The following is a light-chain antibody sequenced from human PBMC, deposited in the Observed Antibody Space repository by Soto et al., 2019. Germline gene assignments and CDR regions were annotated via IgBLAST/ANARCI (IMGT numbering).Light chain of an antibody. CDR2: EVN. V-gene: IGLV2-14*01. CDR1: SSDVAFYNH. Sequence: QSVLTQPASVSGSPGQSITISCTGTSSDVAFYNHVSWYQQHPGKAPKLLIYEVNNRPSGVSHRFSGSKSGNTASLTISGLQAEDEADYYCSSYAGSSNVFGTGTKLTVL. CDR3: SSYAGSSNV. J-gene: IGLJ1*01.